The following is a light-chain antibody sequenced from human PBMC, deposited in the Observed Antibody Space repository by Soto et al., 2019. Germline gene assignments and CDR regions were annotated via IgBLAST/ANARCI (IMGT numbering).Light chain of an antibody. CDR1: QSVSSN. V-gene: IGKV3-15*01. CDR2: GAS. CDR3: QQYNNWPSGT. Sequence: EIVMTQSPATLSVSPGERATLSCRASQSVSSNLAWYQQKPGQAPRLLIYGASTRATGIPARFSGSGSGTEFTLTISSLQSEDFAVYYCQQYNNWPSGTFGQGTKEEIK. J-gene: IGKJ1*01.